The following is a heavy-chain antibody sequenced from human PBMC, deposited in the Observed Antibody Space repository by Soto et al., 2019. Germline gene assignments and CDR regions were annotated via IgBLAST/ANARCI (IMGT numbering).Heavy chain of an antibody. Sequence: QVQLVESGGGVVQPGKSLRLSCAASGFTFSSYGMHWVRQAQGKGLEWVTFISYDGSNKYYADSVKGRVTVSRDNSKNTQYLQMNSLRAEDTAVYFCAKALGELSTESFDYWGRGTLVTVSS. CDR1: GFTFSSYG. V-gene: IGHV3-30*18. D-gene: IGHD3-16*02. CDR2: ISYDGSNK. CDR3: AKALGELSTESFDY. J-gene: IGHJ4*02.